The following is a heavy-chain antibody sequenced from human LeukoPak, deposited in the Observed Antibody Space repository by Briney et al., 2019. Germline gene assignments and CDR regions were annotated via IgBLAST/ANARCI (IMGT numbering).Heavy chain of an antibody. CDR1: GGSISSYY. J-gene: IGHJ4*02. D-gene: IGHD3-22*01. CDR3: ARSYDSIDNYFDY. V-gene: IGHV4-59*01. CDR2: IYYSGST. Sequence: SETLSLTCTVSGGSISSYYWSWIRQPPGKGLEWIGYIYYSGSTNYNPSLKSRVTILVDTSKNQFSLKLSSVTATDTAVYYCARSYDSIDNYFDYWGQGTLVTVSS.